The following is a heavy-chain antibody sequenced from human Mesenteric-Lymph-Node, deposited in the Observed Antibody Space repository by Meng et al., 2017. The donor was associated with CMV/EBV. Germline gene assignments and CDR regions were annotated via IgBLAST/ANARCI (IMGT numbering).Heavy chain of an antibody. CDR2: ISGSGNST. CDR3: AKVEYCSSTSCRDY. CDR1: GFTFSSFP. Sequence: GGSLRLSCAASGFTFSSFPMSWVRQAPGKGLEWVSTISGSGNSTYYADSVKGRFTISRDNSKNTLYLQMNSLRAEDTAVYYCAKVEYCSSTSCRDYWGQGTLVTVSS. J-gene: IGHJ4*02. D-gene: IGHD2-2*01. V-gene: IGHV3-23*01.